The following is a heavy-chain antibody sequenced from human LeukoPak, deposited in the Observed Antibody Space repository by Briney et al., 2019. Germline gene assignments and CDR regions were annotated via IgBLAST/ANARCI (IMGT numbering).Heavy chain of an antibody. V-gene: IGHV1-24*01. D-gene: IGHD3-10*01. J-gene: IGHJ5*02. CDR3: ATARMVRGVISWFDP. CDR1: EYTLTELS. CDR2: FDPEDGET. Sequence: ASVTVSCKVSEYTLTELSMHWVRQAPGKGLEWMGGFDPEDGETIYAQKFQGRVTMTEDTSTDTAYMELSSLRSEDTAVYYCATARMVRGVISWFDPWGQGTLVTVSS.